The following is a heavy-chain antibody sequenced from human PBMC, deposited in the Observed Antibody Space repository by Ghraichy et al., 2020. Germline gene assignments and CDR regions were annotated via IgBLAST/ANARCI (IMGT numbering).Heavy chain of an antibody. D-gene: IGHD6-6*01. V-gene: IGHV4-59*01. CDR1: GGSISGYY. Sequence: ESLNISCTVSGGSISGYYWSWIRQPPGKGLEWIGYIYYSGSTNYNPSLKSRVTISVDTSKNQFSLKLSSVTAADTAVYYCAKLSKIAAPDYWGQGTLVTVSS. CDR2: IYYSGST. J-gene: IGHJ4*02. CDR3: AKLSKIAAPDY.